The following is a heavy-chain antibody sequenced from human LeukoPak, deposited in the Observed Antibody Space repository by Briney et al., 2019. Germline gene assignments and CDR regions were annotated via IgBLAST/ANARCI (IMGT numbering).Heavy chain of an antibody. CDR1: GHTFTGYY. J-gene: IGHJ5*02. CDR3: ARDQGDYGDYCWFDP. V-gene: IGHV1-2*02. D-gene: IGHD4-17*01. CDR2: INPNSGGT. Sequence: ASVKVSCKASGHTFTGYYMHWVRQAPGQGLEWMGWINPNSGGTNYAQKFQGRDTMTRDTSISTAYMELSRLRSDDTAVYYCARDQGDYGDYCWFDPWGQGTLVTVSS.